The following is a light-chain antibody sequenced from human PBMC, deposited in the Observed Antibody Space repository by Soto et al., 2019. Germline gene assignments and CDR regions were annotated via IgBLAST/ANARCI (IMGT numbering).Light chain of an antibody. CDR2: DDD. J-gene: IGLJ1*01. CDR3: GSWDNSLSAYV. V-gene: IGLV1-51*01. Sequence: QSVLTQPPSVSAAPGQRVTMSCSGSSSNIGGNSVSWYQQLPGTAPKLLIYDDDKRPSGIPDRFSGSKSGTSATLGITGFQTGDGADYYCGSWDNSLSAYVFGTGTKVTVL. CDR1: SSNIGGNS.